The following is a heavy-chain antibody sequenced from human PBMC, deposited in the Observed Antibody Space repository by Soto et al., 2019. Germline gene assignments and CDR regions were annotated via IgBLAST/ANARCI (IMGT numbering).Heavy chain of an antibody. CDR2: ISSSGSTI. Sequence: QVQLVESGGGLVKPGGSLRLSCAASGFTFSDYYMSWIRQAPGKGLEWVSYISSSGSTIYYADSVKGRFTISRDNAKNSLYLQMNSLRAEDTAVYYCARDWTPGYCSGGSCYSLGWFDPRGQGTLVTVSS. D-gene: IGHD2-15*01. CDR3: ARDWTPGYCSGGSCYSLGWFDP. J-gene: IGHJ5*02. V-gene: IGHV3-11*01. CDR1: GFTFSDYY.